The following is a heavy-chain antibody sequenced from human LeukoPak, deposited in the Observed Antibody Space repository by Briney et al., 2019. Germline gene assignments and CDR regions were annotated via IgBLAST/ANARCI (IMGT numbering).Heavy chain of an antibody. J-gene: IGHJ4*02. Sequence: GGSLRLSCAASGFTFSDYSMNGVRRAPGKGMEWISYIGIDSGNTNYADSVKGRFTISGDKAKNSLYLQMNSLRVEDTAVYYCARDYKYAFDNWGQGTLVTVSS. V-gene: IGHV3-48*01. D-gene: IGHD5-24*01. CDR3: ARDYKYAFDN. CDR1: GFTFSDYS. CDR2: IGIDSGNT.